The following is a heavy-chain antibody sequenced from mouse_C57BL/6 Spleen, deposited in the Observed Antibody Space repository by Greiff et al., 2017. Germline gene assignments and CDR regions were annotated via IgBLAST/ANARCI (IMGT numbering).Heavy chain of an antibody. CDR2: ISYSGST. J-gene: IGHJ1*03. V-gene: IGHV3-1*01. D-gene: IGHD2-2*01. Sequence: EVQLVESGPGMVKPSQSLSLTCTVTGYSITSGYDWHWIRHFPGNQLEWMGYISYSGSTNYNPSLKSRISITHDTSKNHFFLKLNSVTTEDTATYYCARGKVYGYDGGYFDVWGTGTTVTVSS. CDR3: ARGKVYGYDGGYFDV. CDR1: GYSITSGYD.